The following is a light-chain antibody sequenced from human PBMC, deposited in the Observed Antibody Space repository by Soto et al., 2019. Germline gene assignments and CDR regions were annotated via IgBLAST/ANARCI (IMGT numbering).Light chain of an antibody. V-gene: IGLV3-1*01. CDR3: QAWDSSTAAYV. Sequence: SYELTQTPSVSVSPGQTASITCSGDRLGDKYACWYQQKPGQSPVLVIYQDNKRPSGIPERFSGSNSGNTATLTISGTQAMDEADYYCQAWDSSTAAYVFGTGTKLTVL. CDR1: RLGDKY. CDR2: QDN. J-gene: IGLJ1*01.